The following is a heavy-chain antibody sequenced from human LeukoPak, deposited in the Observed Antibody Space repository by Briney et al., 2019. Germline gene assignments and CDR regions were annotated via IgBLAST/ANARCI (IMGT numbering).Heavy chain of an antibody. CDR1: GFTFSDYY. CDR3: ARDRGLYCGGDCYGDAFDI. V-gene: IGHV3-11*04. CDR2: ISSSGSTI. Sequence: GGSLRLSCAASGFTFSDYYMSWIRQAPGKGLEWVSYISSSGSTIYYADSVKGRFTISRDNAKNSLYLQMNSLRAEDTAVYYCARDRGLYCGGDCYGDAFDIWGQGTRVTVSS. J-gene: IGHJ3*02. D-gene: IGHD2-21*02.